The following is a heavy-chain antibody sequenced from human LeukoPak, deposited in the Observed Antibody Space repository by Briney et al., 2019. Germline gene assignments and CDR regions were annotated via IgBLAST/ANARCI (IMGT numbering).Heavy chain of an antibody. CDR1: GGSFSGYY. D-gene: IGHD1-1*01. CDR2: INHSGST. J-gene: IGHJ4*02. Sequence: SETLSLTCAVYGGSFSGYYWSWIRQPPGKGLEWIGEINHSGSTNYNPSLKSRVTISVDTSRNQFSLKLSSVTAADTAVYYCASGRDGHNQERDFDYWGQGTLVTVSS. CDR3: ASGRDGHNQERDFDY. V-gene: IGHV4-34*01.